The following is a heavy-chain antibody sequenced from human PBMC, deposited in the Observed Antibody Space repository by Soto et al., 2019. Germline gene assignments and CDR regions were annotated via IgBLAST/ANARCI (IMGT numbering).Heavy chain of an antibody. D-gene: IGHD2-2*01. V-gene: IGHV4-34*01. J-gene: IGHJ4*02. CDR1: GGSFSGYY. Sequence: QVQLQQWGAGLLKPSETLSLTCAVYGGSFSGYYWTWIRQSPETGLEWIGEVNHSGTTYYNPSLKTRVTISVHTPKSQFSLKMSSVTAADTAVYYCARGIGYCSSINCYSSRRLRFDSWGQGTLVTVSS. CDR2: VNHSGTT. CDR3: ARGIGYCSSINCYSSRRLRFDS.